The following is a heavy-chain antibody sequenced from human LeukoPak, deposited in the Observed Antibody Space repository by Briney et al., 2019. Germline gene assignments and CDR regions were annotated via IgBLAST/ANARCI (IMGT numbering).Heavy chain of an antibody. CDR1: GFTFSSYS. D-gene: IGHD5-12*01. Sequence: GGSLRLSCAASGFTFSSYSMNWVRQAPGQGLEWVSSIDSSSSYIYYADSVNGRFTISRDNTKNSLYLQMNSLRAEDTAVYYCARDSGVATIFQYYYYYYGMDVWGQGTTVTVSS. J-gene: IGHJ6*02. V-gene: IGHV3-21*01. CDR2: IDSSSSYI. CDR3: ARDSGVATIFQYYYYYYGMDV.